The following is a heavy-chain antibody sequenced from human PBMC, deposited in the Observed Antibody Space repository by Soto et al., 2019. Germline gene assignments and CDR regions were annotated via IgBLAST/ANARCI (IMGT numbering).Heavy chain of an antibody. D-gene: IGHD2-15*01. J-gene: IGHJ5*02. CDR1: GDSVSSNSAA. Sequence: SETLSLTCAISGDSVSSNSAAWNWIRQSPSRGLEWLGRTYYRSKWYKEYAASVRSRITINPDTSKNQFSLQLNSVSPEDTAVYYCARTVGWLDPWGQGTLVTVSS. V-gene: IGHV6-1*01. CDR2: TYYRSKWYK. CDR3: ARTVGWLDP.